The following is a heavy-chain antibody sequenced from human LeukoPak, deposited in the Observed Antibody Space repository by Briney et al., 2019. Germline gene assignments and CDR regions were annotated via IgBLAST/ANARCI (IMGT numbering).Heavy chain of an antibody. J-gene: IGHJ4*02. V-gene: IGHV3-7*01. D-gene: IGHD3-22*01. CDR3: TRMLLWESSGYRPPDY. CDR1: GFTLSNYW. CDR2: IKEEGSEN. Sequence: AXXGFTLSNYWXSWVGQAAGKGVXGVANIKEEGSENKYVDSVKGRFTISRENEEKEVHVEMNRLRAEDTAVYYCTRMLLWESSGYRPPDYWGQGTLVTVSS.